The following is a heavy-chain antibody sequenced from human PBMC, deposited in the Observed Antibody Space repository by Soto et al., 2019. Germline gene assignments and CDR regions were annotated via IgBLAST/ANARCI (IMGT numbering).Heavy chain of an antibody. CDR2: IYWDDDK. Sequence: SGPTLVNPTQTLTLTCTFSGFSLSTSGVGAGWIRQPPGKALEWLALIYWDDDKRYSPSLKSRLTITKDTSKNQVVLTMTNMDPVDTATYYCAHSLIAVAGSDWYFDLWGRGTLVTVSS. CDR1: GFSLSTSGVG. J-gene: IGHJ2*01. D-gene: IGHD6-19*01. V-gene: IGHV2-5*02. CDR3: AHSLIAVAGSDWYFDL.